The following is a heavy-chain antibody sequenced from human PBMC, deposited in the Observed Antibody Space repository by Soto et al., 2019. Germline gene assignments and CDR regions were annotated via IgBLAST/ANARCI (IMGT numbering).Heavy chain of an antibody. D-gene: IGHD4-4*01. CDR1: GGTFVSYV. CDR2: IIPMFNIT. V-gene: IGHV1-69*13. Sequence: SVKVSCKASGGTFVSYVYNWVRQAPGQGLEWMGGIIPMFNITNYAQKFQSRITITADESTTTAYMELSSLKSEDTAVYFCARWPTVSRPTYGMDVWGQGTTVTVSS. CDR3: ARWPTVSRPTYGMDV. J-gene: IGHJ6*02.